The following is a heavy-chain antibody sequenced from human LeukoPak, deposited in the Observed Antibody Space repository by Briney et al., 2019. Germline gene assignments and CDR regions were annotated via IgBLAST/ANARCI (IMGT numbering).Heavy chain of an antibody. V-gene: IGHV4-59*01. CDR2: IYYSGST. D-gene: IGHD3-10*01. J-gene: IGHJ4*02. CDR3: AKDSGRWLTTSDY. CDR1: GGSISSYY. Sequence: SETLSLACTVSGGSISSYYWSWIRQPPGRGLEWIGYIYYSGSTNYNPSLKSRVTISVDTSKNQFSLKLSSVTAADTAVYYCAKDSGRWLTTSDYWGQGTLVTVSS.